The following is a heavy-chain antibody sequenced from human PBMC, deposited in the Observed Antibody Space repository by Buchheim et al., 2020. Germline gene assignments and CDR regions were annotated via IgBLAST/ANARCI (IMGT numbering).Heavy chain of an antibody. Sequence: AHLVESGGGLAQPGGSLRLSCAASGFTFSDYYMSWIRQAPGKGLEWVSYISSSSSYTNYADSVKGRFTISRDNAKNSLYLQMNSLRAEDTAVYYCARIIDSSSWRHLDYWSQGTL. D-gene: IGHD6-13*01. CDR2: ISSSSSYT. J-gene: IGHJ4*02. CDR3: ARIIDSSSWRHLDY. CDR1: GFTFSDYY. V-gene: IGHV3-11*06.